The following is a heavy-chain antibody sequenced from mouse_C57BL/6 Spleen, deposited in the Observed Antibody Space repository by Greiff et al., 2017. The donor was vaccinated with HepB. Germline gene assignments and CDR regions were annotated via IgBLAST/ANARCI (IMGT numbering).Heavy chain of an antibody. CDR2: ISSGGDYI. CDR1: GFTFSSYA. J-gene: IGHJ4*01. Sequence: EVQGVESGEGLVKPGGSLKLSCAASGFTFSSYAMSWVRQTPEKRLEWVAYISSGGDYIYYADTVKGRFTISRDNARNTLYLQMSSLKSEDTAMYYCTRDPQLGSYAMDYWGQGTSVTVSS. V-gene: IGHV5-9-1*02. D-gene: IGHD3-1*01. CDR3: TRDPQLGSYAMDY.